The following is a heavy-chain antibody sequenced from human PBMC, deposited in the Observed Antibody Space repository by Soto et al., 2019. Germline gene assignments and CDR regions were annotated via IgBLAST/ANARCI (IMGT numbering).Heavy chain of an antibody. J-gene: IGHJ5*02. V-gene: IGHV1-18*01. CDR3: ARSPPTYYDFWSGHGQFDP. Sequence: ASVKVSCKASGYTFTSYGISWVRQAPGQGLEWMGWISAYNGNKNYAQKLQGRVTMTTDTSTSTAYMELRSLRSDDTAVYYCARSPPTYYDFWSGHGQFDPWGQGTLVTVSS. CDR1: GYTFTSYG. CDR2: ISAYNGNK. D-gene: IGHD3-3*01.